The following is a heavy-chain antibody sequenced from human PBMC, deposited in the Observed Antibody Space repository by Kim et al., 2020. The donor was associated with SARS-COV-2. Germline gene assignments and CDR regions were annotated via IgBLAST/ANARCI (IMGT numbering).Heavy chain of an antibody. J-gene: IGHJ3*02. CDR3: ARGPISGSGSYYDAFDI. CDR1: GFTFSSYG. V-gene: IGHV3-33*01. D-gene: IGHD3-10*01. Sequence: GGSLRLSCAASGFTFSSYGMHWVRQAPGKGLEWVAVIWYDGSNKYYADSVKGRFTISRDNSKNTLYLQMNSLRAEDTAVYYCARGPISGSGSYYDAFDIWGQGTMVTVSS. CDR2: IWYDGSNK.